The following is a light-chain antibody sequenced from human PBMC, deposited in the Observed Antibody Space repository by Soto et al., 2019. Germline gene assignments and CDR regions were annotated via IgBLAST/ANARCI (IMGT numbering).Light chain of an antibody. CDR3: RLYYGGARM. Sequence: QSVVTQAPSLTVSPGGTVTLTCASSTGAVTSGHNPDWFQQKPGQAPMAMIYSTSNKQAWTPARCSGFLLGDNAALTRSGVQPEDDAEYYGRLYYGGARMFGGGTKLTVL. J-gene: IGLJ3*02. CDR1: TGAVTSGHN. CDR2: STS. V-gene: IGLV7-43*01.